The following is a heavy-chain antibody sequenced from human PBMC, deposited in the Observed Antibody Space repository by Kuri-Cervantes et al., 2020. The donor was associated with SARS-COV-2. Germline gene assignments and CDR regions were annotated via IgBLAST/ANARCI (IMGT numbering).Heavy chain of an antibody. J-gene: IGHJ6*03. CDR3: ARNQVGGYYYYYMDV. Sequence: GSLRLSCTVSGGSISSSSYYWGWIRQPPGKGLEWIGSIYYSGSTYYNPSLKSRVTISVDTSKNQFSLKLSSVTAADTAVYYCARNQVGGYYYYYMDVGGKGTTVTDSS. CDR1: GGSISSSSYY. D-gene: IGHD1-26*01. V-gene: IGHV4-39*01. CDR2: IYYSGST.